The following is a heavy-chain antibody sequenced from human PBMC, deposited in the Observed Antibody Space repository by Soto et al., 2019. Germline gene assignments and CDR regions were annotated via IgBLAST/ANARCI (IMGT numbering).Heavy chain of an antibody. Sequence: SETLSLTCSVSGGSISSGDYYWSWIRQPPEKGLEWIGYIYYSGSTYYNPSLKSRVTISVDTSKNQFSLNLNSVTAADTAMYFCARGNDFWSGYSTLTYYGLDVWGQGTTVTVSS. J-gene: IGHJ6*02. CDR3: ARGNDFWSGYSTLTYYGLDV. CDR2: IYYSGST. V-gene: IGHV4-30-4*01. D-gene: IGHD3-3*01. CDR1: GGSISSGDYY.